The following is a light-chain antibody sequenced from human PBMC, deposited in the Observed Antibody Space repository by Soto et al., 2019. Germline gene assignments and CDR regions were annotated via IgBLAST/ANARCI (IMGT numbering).Light chain of an antibody. CDR1: RSVTTY. CDR3: QQRTNWPIT. Sequence: EIVLTQSPATLSLSPGERATLSCRASRSVTTYFAWYQQKPGQAPRLLIYDVSNRAPAIPDRFSGSGSGTDFTLTISNVEPEDFAVYYCQQRTNWPITFGQGTRLE. J-gene: IGKJ5*01. CDR2: DVS. V-gene: IGKV3-11*01.